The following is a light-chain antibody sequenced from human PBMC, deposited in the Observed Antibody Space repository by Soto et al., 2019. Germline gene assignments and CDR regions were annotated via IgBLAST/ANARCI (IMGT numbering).Light chain of an antibody. J-gene: IGLJ2*01. CDR3: SSYTRSSTRV. Sequence: QSALTQPASVSGSPEQSITISCTGTSSDIGGYNIVSWYQQHPGKAPKLMIYEVSNRPSGVSNRFSGSKSGNTASLTISGLQAEDEADYYCSSYTRSSTRVFGGGTKLTVL. V-gene: IGLV2-14*01. CDR1: SSDIGGYNI. CDR2: EVS.